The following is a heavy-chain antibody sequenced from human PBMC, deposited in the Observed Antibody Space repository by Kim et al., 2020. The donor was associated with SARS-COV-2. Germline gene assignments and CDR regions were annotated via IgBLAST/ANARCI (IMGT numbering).Heavy chain of an antibody. D-gene: IGHD3-3*01. CDR2: ISYDGSDK. V-gene: IGHV3-30*18. J-gene: IGHJ4*02. CDR3: AKGLTILLDY. Sequence: GGSLRLSCAASGFTFSNYGMHWVRQAPGKGLEWVATISYDGSDKNYADSVKGRFTISRDDSKNTLYLEMNSLRVEDTAVYYCAKGLTILLDYWGQGSLVTVPS. CDR1: GFTFSNYG.